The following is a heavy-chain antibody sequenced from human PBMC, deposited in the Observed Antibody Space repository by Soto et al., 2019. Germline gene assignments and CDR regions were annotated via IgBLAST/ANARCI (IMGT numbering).Heavy chain of an antibody. V-gene: IGHV4-61*08. CDR1: GGSVSSGDYF. J-gene: IGHJ6*02. D-gene: IGHD3-10*01. Sequence: PSETLSLTCTVSGGSVSSGDYFWSRLRQSPGKRLEWIAYIYYSGSTNYNPSLKSRATISVDTSKSQVSLTLTSMTAADAALYYCARSPNYYYYGFDVWGQGTAVTVSS. CDR2: IYYSGST. CDR3: ARSPNYYYYGFDV.